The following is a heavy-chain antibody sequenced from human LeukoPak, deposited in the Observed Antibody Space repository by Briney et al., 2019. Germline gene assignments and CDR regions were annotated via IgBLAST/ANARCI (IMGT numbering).Heavy chain of an antibody. CDR3: AKGGGGYLDY. Sequence: GGSLRLSCAASGFRSSSYGMSWVRQAPGKGLEWVSAIGPGGNTYYADSVKGRFTISRDNSKNTVYLQMNSLRAEDTEDTAVYYCAKGGGGYLDYWGQGALVIVSS. CDR2: IGPGGNT. CDR1: GFRSSSYG. V-gene: IGHV3-23*01. J-gene: IGHJ4*02. D-gene: IGHD3-10*01.